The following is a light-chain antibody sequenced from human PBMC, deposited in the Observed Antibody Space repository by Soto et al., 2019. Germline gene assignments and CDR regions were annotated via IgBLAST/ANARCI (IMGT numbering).Light chain of an antibody. Sequence: QSVLTQPASVSGSPGQSIAISCAGTSSDIGTYNHVSWYHQHPGKAPQLIIYEDINRPSGLSSRFSGSKSGNTASLTISGLQAEDEADYFCCSYTTSSTLVCGTGTKVTVL. CDR1: SSDIGTYNH. J-gene: IGLJ1*01. V-gene: IGLV2-14*01. CDR2: EDI. CDR3: CSYTTSSTLV.